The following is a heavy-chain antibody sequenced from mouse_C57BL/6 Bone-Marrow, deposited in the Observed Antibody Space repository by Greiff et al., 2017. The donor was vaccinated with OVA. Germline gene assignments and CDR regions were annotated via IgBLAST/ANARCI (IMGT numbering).Heavy chain of an antibody. V-gene: IGHV3-6*01. CDR1: GYSITSGYY. CDR3: ARNAYYSNYDYYAMDY. CDR2: ISYDGSN. J-gene: IGHJ4*01. D-gene: IGHD2-5*01. Sequence: EVQLVESGPGLVKPSQSLSLTCSVTGYSITSGYYWNWIRQFPGNKLEWMGYISYDGSNNYNPSLKNRISITRDTSTNQFFLKLNSVTTEDTATYYCARNAYYSNYDYYAMDYWGQGTSVTVSS.